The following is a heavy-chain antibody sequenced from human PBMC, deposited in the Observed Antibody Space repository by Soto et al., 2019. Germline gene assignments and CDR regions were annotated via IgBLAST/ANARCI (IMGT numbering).Heavy chain of an antibody. CDR1: GFTFSSYG. D-gene: IGHD3-10*01. V-gene: IGHV3-33*01. CDR3: ARDYYGSGSSPLGMDV. Sequence: GSLRLSCAASGFTFSSYGMHWVRQAPGKGLEWVAVIWYDGSNKYYADSVKGRFTISRDNSKNTLYLQMNSLRAEDTAVYYCARDYYGSGSSPLGMDVWGQGTTVTVSS. CDR2: IWYDGSNK. J-gene: IGHJ6*02.